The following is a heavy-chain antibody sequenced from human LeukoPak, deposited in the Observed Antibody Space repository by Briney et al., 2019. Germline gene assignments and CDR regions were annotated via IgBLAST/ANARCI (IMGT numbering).Heavy chain of an antibody. CDR2: ISGSGDST. CDR1: GFTFSTYA. CDR3: AKADTDYYELYYFDY. J-gene: IGHJ4*02. V-gene: IGHV3-23*01. D-gene: IGHD3-22*01. Sequence: PGGSLRLSCAASGFTFSTYAVNWVRQAPGKGLEWVSTISGSGDSTYYADSVKGRFTISRDNSKNTLYLQMNSLRAEDTAVYYCAKADTDYYELYYFDYWGQGTLVTVSS.